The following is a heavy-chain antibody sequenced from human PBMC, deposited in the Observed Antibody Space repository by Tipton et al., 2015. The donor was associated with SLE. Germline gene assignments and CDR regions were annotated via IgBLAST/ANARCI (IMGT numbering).Heavy chain of an antibody. Sequence: TLSLTCTVSGGSISSGSYYWSWIRQPAGKGLEWIGYIYTSGSTNYNPSLKSRVTISLDTSKNQFSLKLSSVTAADTAVYYCARGGAMTTVDYWGQGTLVTVSS. CDR3: ARGGAMTTVDY. CDR2: IYTSGST. V-gene: IGHV4-61*09. J-gene: IGHJ4*02. D-gene: IGHD4-17*01. CDR1: GGSISSGSYY.